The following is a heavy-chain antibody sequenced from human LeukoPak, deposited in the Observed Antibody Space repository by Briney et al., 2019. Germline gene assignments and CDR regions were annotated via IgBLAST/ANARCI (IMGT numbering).Heavy chain of an antibody. J-gene: IGHJ4*02. V-gene: IGHV1-69*06. D-gene: IGHD4-17*01. CDR2: IIPIFGTA. CDR1: GGTFSSYA. Sequence: GASVKVSCKASGGTFSSYAISWVRQAPGQGPEWMGGIIPIFGTANYAQKFQGRVTITADKSTSTAYMELSSLRSEDTAVYYCARGGDDYGDYYFDYWGQGTLVTVSS. CDR3: ARGGDDYGDYYFDY.